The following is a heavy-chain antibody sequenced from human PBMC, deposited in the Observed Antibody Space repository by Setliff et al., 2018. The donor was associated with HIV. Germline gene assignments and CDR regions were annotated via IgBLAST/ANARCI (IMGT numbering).Heavy chain of an antibody. CDR1: GTNLDSFV. J-gene: IGHJ4*02. D-gene: IGHD6-13*01. V-gene: IGHV1-8*02. CDR2: MNPKSGNT. Sequence: GASVKVSCKASGTNLDSFVISWVRQATGQGLEWMGWMNPKSGNTGYAQKFQGRVIMTRSTSKTTAYMELSSLRSQDTAVYYCARGIPGYRSSWHFDYWGQGTLVTVSS. CDR3: ARGIPGYRSSWHFDY.